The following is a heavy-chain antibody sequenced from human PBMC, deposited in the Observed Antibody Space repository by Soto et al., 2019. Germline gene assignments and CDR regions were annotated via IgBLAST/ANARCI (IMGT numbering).Heavy chain of an antibody. CDR3: ARAFTVDFIL. CDR2: INHSGTT. D-gene: IGHD4-17*01. Sequence: PSETLSLTCAAYRGSFSGYYWTWIRQPPGKGLEWIGEINHSGTTNYSPSLKSRVTISVDTSKNQVSLKLSSVTAADTAVYYCARAFTVDFILWGQGTLVTVSS. J-gene: IGHJ4*02. V-gene: IGHV4-34*01. CDR1: RGSFSGYY.